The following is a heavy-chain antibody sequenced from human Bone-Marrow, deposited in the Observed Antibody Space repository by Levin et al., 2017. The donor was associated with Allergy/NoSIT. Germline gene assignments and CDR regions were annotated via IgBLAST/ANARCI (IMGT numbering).Heavy chain of an antibody. CDR3: ARTVRGRRDFFDY. J-gene: IGHJ4*02. D-gene: IGHD3-3*01. V-gene: IGHV3-72*01. CDR1: GFTFSDHF. CDR2: ARDERHGYTT. Sequence: PGGSLRLSCAASGFTFSDHFMDWVRQAPGKGLEWVGCARDERHGYTTGYAASVKGRFTHSRDDSQSSLYLQMDSLITEDTAVYYCARTVRGRRDFFDYWGQGILVTVSP.